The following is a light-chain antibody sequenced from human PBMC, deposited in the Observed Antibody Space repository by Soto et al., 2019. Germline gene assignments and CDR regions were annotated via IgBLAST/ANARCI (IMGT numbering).Light chain of an antibody. Sequence: DLQMTQSPSSLSAFVGDRVTITCQASQDIANYLNWYQQKPGKAPRLLIYDASTLEIGVPLRFSGSVSGTDFILTISSLQNEDIATYYCQHYYGDPPTFGPGTKVDIK. J-gene: IGKJ3*01. CDR3: QHYYGDPPT. V-gene: IGKV1-33*01. CDR1: QDIANY. CDR2: DAS.